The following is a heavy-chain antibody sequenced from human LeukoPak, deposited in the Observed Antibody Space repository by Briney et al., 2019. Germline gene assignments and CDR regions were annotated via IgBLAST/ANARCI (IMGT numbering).Heavy chain of an antibody. J-gene: IGHJ4*02. CDR1: GYTFTSYG. Sequence: ASVKVSCKASGYTFTSYGISWVRQAPGQGLEWMGWISAYNGNTNYAQKLQGRVTMTTDTSTSTAYMELRSLRSDDTAVYYCARDSDLYCGGDCPSDYWGQGTLVTVSS. V-gene: IGHV1-18*01. D-gene: IGHD2-21*01. CDR2: ISAYNGNT. CDR3: ARDSDLYCGGDCPSDY.